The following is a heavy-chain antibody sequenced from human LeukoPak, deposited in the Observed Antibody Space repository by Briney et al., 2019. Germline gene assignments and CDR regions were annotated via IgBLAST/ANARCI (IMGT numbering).Heavy chain of an antibody. Sequence: SETLSLTCAAYGGSFSGYYWNWIRQSPGMGLEWIGEINHSGSTNYNPSLKSRFTISVDTPKNQFSLRLTSVTAADMAVHYCARGRVQYYFGSGSQGWFDPWGQGTLVTVSS. CDR1: GGSFSGYY. D-gene: IGHD3-10*01. CDR3: ARGRVQYYFGSGSQGWFDP. V-gene: IGHV4-34*01. CDR2: INHSGST. J-gene: IGHJ5*02.